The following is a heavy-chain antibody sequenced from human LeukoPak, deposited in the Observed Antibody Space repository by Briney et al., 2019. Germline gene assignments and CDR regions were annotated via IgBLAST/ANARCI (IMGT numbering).Heavy chain of an antibody. D-gene: IGHD3-3*01. CDR2: IIPIFGTA. CDR1: GGTFSSYA. V-gene: IGHV1-69*06. CDR3: ARANQTTRSIWSGYYGPLNYYYYMDV. J-gene: IGHJ6*03. Sequence: GSSVKVSCKASGGTFSSYAISWVRQAPGQGLEWMGGIIPIFGTANYAQKFQGRVTITADKSTSTAYMELSSLRSEDTAVYYCARANQTTRSIWSGYYGPLNYYYYMDVWGKGTTVTVSS.